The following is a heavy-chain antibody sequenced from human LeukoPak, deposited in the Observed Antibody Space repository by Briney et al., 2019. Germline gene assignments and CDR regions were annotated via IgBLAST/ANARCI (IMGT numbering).Heavy chain of an antibody. D-gene: IGHD3-22*01. CDR1: GGTFSSYA. Sequence: GASVKVSCKASGGTFSSYAISWVRQAPGQGLEWMGRLIPIRGIANYAQKFQGRVTITADKSTSTAYMELSSLRSEDTVVYYCARDGPYDSSGYVNWFDPWGQGTPVTVSS. V-gene: IGHV1-69*04. J-gene: IGHJ5*02. CDR2: LIPIRGIA. CDR3: ARDGPYDSSGYVNWFDP.